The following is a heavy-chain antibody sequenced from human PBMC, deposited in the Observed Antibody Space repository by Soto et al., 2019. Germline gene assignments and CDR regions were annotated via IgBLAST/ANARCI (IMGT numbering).Heavy chain of an antibody. CDR3: ARRAYCGGDCSLPLDY. CDR1: GYSFTTYW. D-gene: IGHD2-21*02. CDR2: ISPGDSDT. J-gene: IGHJ4*02. V-gene: IGHV5-51*01. Sequence: EVQLVQSGAEVKKPGESLRISCKGSGYSFTTYWIGWVRQMPGKGLEWMGIISPGDSDTRYSPSFQGQVTISADKSISTAYLQWSSLKASDTAMYYCARRAYCGGDCSLPLDYWGQGTLVTVSS.